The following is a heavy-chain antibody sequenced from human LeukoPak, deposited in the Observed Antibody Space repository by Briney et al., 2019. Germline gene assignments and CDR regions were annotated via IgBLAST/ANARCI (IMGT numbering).Heavy chain of an antibody. CDR3: AGVLDYYDSSDLDAFDI. CDR2: IYHSGST. CDR1: GYSISSGYY. D-gene: IGHD3-22*01. Sequence: SETLSLTCAVSGYSISSGYYWGWIRQPPGKGLEWIGSIYHSGSTYYNPSLKSRVTISVDTSKNQFSLKLSSVTAADTAVYYCAGVLDYYDSSDLDAFDIWGQGTMVTVSS. J-gene: IGHJ3*02. V-gene: IGHV4-38-2*01.